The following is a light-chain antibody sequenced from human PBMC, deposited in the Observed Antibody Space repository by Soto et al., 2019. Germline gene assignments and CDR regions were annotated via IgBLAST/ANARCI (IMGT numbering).Light chain of an antibody. Sequence: EIVLTQSPGTLSLSPGERATLSCRASQSVSNYLAWYQQKPGQAPRLLIYGASSRATGIPDRFSGSGSGTDFTLTISRLEPEDFASYYCLQDYTYPWTFGQGTKVDIK. CDR3: LQDYTYPWT. CDR2: GAS. J-gene: IGKJ1*01. V-gene: IGKV3-11*01. CDR1: QSVSNY.